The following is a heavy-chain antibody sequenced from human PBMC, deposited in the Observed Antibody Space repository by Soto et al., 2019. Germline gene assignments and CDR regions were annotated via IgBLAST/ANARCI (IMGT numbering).Heavy chain of an antibody. Sequence: PGGALRLSWAGSGFTFGRHWMTWVRQAPGKGLEWVANIKEDGSEIYYVDSVKGRFTISRDNSRNTVYLQMNSLRADDTAVYYCAKDRLAGGFDYWGQGTLVTVSS. CDR1: GFTFGRHW. D-gene: IGHD3-16*01. V-gene: IGHV3-7*03. CDR2: IKEDGSEI. CDR3: AKDRLAGGFDY. J-gene: IGHJ4*02.